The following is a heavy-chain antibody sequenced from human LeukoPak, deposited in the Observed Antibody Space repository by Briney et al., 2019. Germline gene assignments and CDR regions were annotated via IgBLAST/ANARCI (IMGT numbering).Heavy chain of an antibody. D-gene: IGHD1-26*01. CDR1: GFTFSSYG. CDR3: ARVPGMPDAFDI. Sequence: PGRSLRLSCAASGFTFSSYGMHGVRQAPGKGLEGVAVIWYDGSNKYYADSVKGRFTISRDNSKNTLYLQMNSLRAEDTAVYYCARVPGMPDAFDIWGQGTMVTVSS. V-gene: IGHV3-33*01. J-gene: IGHJ3*02. CDR2: IWYDGSNK.